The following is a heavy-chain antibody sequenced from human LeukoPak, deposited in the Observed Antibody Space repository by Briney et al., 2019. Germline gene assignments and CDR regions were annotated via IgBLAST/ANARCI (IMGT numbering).Heavy chain of an antibody. CDR3: ARSRAFNSGAFDP. CDR1: AFIFSGHW. V-gene: IGHV3-7*03. Sequence: GGSLRLSCEGSAFIFSGHWMNWVRQTPGKGLEWVASIKEDGSERQYVDSVKGRFSISRDNTKGSLFLQLNSLRAEDTAVYYCARSRAFNSGAFDPWGQGSLVTVSS. J-gene: IGHJ5*02. CDR2: IKEDGSER. D-gene: IGHD1-26*01.